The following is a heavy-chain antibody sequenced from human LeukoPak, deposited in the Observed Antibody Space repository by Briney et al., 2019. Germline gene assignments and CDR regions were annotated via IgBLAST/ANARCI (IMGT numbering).Heavy chain of an antibody. J-gene: IGHJ5*02. CDR1: GFTFSSYE. CDR2: ISSSGSTI. D-gene: IGHD5-18*01. V-gene: IGHV3-48*03. CDR3: ARGKIRGYSYAPPDYL. Sequence: PGGSLRLSCAASGFTFSSYEMNWVRQAPGKGLEWVSYISSSGSTIYYADSVKGRFTISRDNAKNSLYLQMNGLRAEDTAVYYCARGKIRGYSYAPPDYLWGQGTLVTVSS.